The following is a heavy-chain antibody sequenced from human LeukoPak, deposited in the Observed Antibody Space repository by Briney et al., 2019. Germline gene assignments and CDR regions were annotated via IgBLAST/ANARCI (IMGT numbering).Heavy chain of an antibody. CDR1: GGSISSYY. CDR2: IYTSGST. CDR3: ARDRYDYSNYYYYYYMDV. Sequence: PSETLSLTCTVSGGSISSYYWSWLRRPAGKGLEWIGRIYTSGSTNYNPSLKSRVTMSVDTSKNQFSLKLSSVTAADTAVYYCARDRYDYSNYYYYYYMDVWGKGTTVTVSS. D-gene: IGHD4-11*01. V-gene: IGHV4-4*07. J-gene: IGHJ6*03.